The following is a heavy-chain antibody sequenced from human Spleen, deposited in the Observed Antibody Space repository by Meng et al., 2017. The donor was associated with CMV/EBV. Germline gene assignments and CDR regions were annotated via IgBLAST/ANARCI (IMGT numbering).Heavy chain of an antibody. J-gene: IGHJ6*02. Sequence: GESLKISCAASGFTFSAFSMNWVRQAPGKGLEWVSSISTTSSYIYYADSLKGRFTISRDNGKNTLYLHISSLRVEDTAVYYCAGFGVTITNGLDVWGQGTTVTVS. CDR3: AGFGVTITNGLDV. CDR2: ISTTSSYI. D-gene: IGHD3-3*01. CDR1: GFTFSAFS. V-gene: IGHV3-21*01.